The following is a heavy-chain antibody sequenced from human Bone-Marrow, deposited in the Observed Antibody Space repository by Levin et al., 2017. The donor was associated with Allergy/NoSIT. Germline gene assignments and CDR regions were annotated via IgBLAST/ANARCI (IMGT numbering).Heavy chain of an antibody. CDR2: INRDGSST. V-gene: IGHV3-74*03. D-gene: IGHD3-10*01. Sequence: GGSLRLSCAASGFTFSSYWMHWVRQAPGKGLVWVSRINRDGSSTKYADSVEGRFTISRDNAKNTLYLQMNSLRAEDTAVYYCAHFGSGTYETSYNYYGMDGWGQGTTVIVSS. J-gene: IGHJ6*02. CDR1: GFTFSSYW. CDR3: AHFGSGTYETSYNYYGMDG.